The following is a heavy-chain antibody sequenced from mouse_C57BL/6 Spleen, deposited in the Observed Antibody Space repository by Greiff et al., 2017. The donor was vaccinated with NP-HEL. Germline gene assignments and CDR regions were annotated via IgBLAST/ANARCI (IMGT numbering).Heavy chain of an antibody. D-gene: IGHD1-1*01. CDR2: IYPGSGST. V-gene: IGHV1-55*01. J-gene: IGHJ1*03. CDR1: GYTFTSYW. CDR3: ARAPPLYYGSSYGYFDV. Sequence: VQLQQPGAELVKPGASVKMSCKASGYTFTSYWITWVKQRPGQGLEWIGDIYPGSGSTNYNEKFKSKATLTVDTSSSTAYMQLSSLTSEDSAVYYCARAPPLYYGSSYGYFDVWGTGTTVTVSS.